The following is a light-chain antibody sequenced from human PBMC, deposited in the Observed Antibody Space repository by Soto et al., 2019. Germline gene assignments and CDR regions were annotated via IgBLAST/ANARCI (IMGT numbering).Light chain of an antibody. CDR1: SSDIGDSNY. CDR2: DVT. CDR3: CSYAGSYTLV. Sequence: QSVLTQPRSVSGSPGQSVTISCTGTSSDIGDSNYVSWYQQHPGKAPKLLIYDVTRWPSGVPDRFSGSKSGNTASLTISGLQAEDEADYFCCSYAGSYTLVFGGGTKLTVL. J-gene: IGLJ2*01. V-gene: IGLV2-11*01.